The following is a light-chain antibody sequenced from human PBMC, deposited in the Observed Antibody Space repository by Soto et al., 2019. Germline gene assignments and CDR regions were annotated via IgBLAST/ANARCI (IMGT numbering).Light chain of an antibody. CDR3: QQCNNWPLT. CDR1: QSVSSN. J-gene: IGKJ1*01. Sequence: EIVMTQCPDTLSVSPGERATLSCRASQSVSSNLVWYQQKPGQAPRLLIYGASTRATGIPARFSGSGSGTEFTLTISSLQSEDFAVYYCQQCNNWPLTFGQGTKVEIK. V-gene: IGKV3-15*01. CDR2: GAS.